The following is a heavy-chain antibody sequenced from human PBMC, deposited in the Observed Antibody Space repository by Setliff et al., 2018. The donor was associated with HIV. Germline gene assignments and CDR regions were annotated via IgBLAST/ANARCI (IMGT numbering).Heavy chain of an antibody. CDR2: IYYTGST. V-gene: IGHV4-59*01. CDR1: SDSIRFYY. CDR3: ARDSGGYNYGFAVGSFDY. J-gene: IGHJ4*02. Sequence: SETLSLTCTVSSDSIRFYYWTWIRQPPGKGLEWIGNIYYTGSTNYNPSLKSRITISIDTSKSQFSLKLTSVAAADTAVYYYARDSGGYNYGFAVGSFDYWGQGALVTVSS. D-gene: IGHD5-18*01.